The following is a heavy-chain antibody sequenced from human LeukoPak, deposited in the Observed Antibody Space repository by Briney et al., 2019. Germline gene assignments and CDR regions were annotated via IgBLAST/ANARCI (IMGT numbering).Heavy chain of an antibody. CDR2: IIGSGGST. V-gene: IGHV3-23*01. CDR1: GFTFSSYA. D-gene: IGHD2-2*01. Sequence: GGSLRLSCAASGFTFSSYAMSWVRQAPGKGLEWVSAIIGSGGSTYYADSVKGRFTISRDNSKNTLYLQMNSLRAEDTAVYYCAKPPVYCSSTTCRLAMDVWGQGTTVTVSS. J-gene: IGHJ6*02. CDR3: AKPPVYCSSTTCRLAMDV.